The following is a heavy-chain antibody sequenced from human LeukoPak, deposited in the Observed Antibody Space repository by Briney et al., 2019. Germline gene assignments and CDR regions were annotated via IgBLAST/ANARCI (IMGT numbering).Heavy chain of an antibody. CDR1: GYTFTSYS. CDR2: ISAYNGNT. J-gene: IGHJ3*02. CDR3: ARGMSGYTEDPFDI. V-gene: IGHV1-18*01. D-gene: IGHD2-2*02. Sequence: WASVKVSCKASGYTFTSYSINWVRQAPGQGLEWMAWISAYNGNTNYAQKLQGRVTLTRDTSTSTAYVELRSLRSDDTAVYFCARGMSGYTEDPFDIWGQGTVVTVSS.